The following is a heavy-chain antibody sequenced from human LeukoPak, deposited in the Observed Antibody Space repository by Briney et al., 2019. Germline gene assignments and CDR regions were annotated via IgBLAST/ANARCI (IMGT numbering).Heavy chain of an antibody. CDR3: ARVPRGYCSSTSCRAFDY. CDR2: INHSGST. V-gene: IGHV4-34*01. J-gene: IGHJ4*02. D-gene: IGHD2-2*01. Sequence: SETLSLTCAVYGGSFSGYYWSWIRQPPGKGLEWIGEINHSGSTNYNPSLKSRVTISVDTSKNQFSLKLSSVTAADTAVYYCARVPRGYCSSTSCRAFDYWSQGTLVTVSS. CDR1: GGSFSGYY.